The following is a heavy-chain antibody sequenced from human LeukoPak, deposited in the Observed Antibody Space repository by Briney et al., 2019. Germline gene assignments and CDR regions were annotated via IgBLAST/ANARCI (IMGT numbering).Heavy chain of an antibody. J-gene: IGHJ3*02. CDR2: IYSDGST. CDR3: ARDVAATYGYDAFDI. Sequence: GGSLRLSCAASGFTVSSNYMSWVRQAPGKGPEWVSVIYSDGSTYYADSVKGRFTISRDTSKNTLYLQMNSLRTEDTAVYYCARDVAATYGYDAFDIWGQGTMVTVSS. V-gene: IGHV3-53*01. D-gene: IGHD2-15*01. CDR1: GFTVSSNY.